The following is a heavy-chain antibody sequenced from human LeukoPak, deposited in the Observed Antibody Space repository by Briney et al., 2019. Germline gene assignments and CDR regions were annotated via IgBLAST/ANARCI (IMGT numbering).Heavy chain of an antibody. CDR1: GGSMSSYY. D-gene: IGHD3-16*01. Sequence: SETLSLTCTVSGGSMSSYYWSLIRQPAGKGPEWIGRIHTSRTTYYNPSLKSRVTMSVDTSKNQFSLRLTSVTAADTAIYYCARGDYYDGGGRNWFDPWGQGTLVTVSS. CDR3: ARGDYYDGGGRNWFDP. CDR2: IHTSRTT. V-gene: IGHV4-4*07. J-gene: IGHJ5*02.